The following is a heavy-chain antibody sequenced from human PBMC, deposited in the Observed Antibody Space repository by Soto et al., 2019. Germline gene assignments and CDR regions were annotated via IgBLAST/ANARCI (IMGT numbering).Heavy chain of an antibody. J-gene: IGHJ6*04. D-gene: IGHD3-9*01. CDR2: TYYRSKWYN. Sequence: SQTLSLTCAISGDSVSSNSSAWNWIRQSPSRGLEWLGRTYYRSKWYNDYAVSVKSRITINPDTSKNQFSLKLSSVTAADTAVYYCARGDIWDVWGKGTTVTVSS. V-gene: IGHV6-1*01. CDR3: ARGDIWDV. CDR1: GDSVSSNSSA.